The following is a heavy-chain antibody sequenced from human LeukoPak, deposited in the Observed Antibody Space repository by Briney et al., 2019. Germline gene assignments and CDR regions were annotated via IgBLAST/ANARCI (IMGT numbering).Heavy chain of an antibody. V-gene: IGHV4-39*01. CDR3: ARTRSGYSYGSNY. Sequence: SETLSLTCTVSGGSISSSSYYWGWIRQPPGKGLEWIGSIYYSGSTYYNPSLKSRVTISVDTSKNQFSLKVNSVTAADTSVYYCARTRSGYSYGSNYWGQGALVTVSS. CDR1: GGSISSSSYY. J-gene: IGHJ4*02. D-gene: IGHD5-18*01. CDR2: IYYSGST.